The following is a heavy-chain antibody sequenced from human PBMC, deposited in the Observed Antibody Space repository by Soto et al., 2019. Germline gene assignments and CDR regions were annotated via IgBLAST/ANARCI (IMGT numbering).Heavy chain of an antibody. CDR2: IYYSGST. CDR3: ARDTFSPTLPDYGDFLRGNWFDP. Sequence: PSETLSLTCTVSGGSISSGDYYWSWIRQPPGKGLEWIGYIYYSGSTYYNPSLKSRVTISVDTSKNQFSLKLSSVTAADTAVYYCARDTFSPTLPDYGDFLRGNWFDPWGQGTLVTVSS. CDR1: GGSISSGDYY. V-gene: IGHV4-30-4*01. J-gene: IGHJ5*02. D-gene: IGHD4-17*01.